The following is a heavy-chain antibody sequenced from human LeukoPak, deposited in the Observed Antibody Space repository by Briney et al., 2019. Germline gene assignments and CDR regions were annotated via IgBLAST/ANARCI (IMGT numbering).Heavy chain of an antibody. Sequence: GASVKVSCTASGYTFTTYYMHWVRQAPGQGLEWMGIINPSGGSTTYAQKFQGRVTMTGDTSTSTFSMELSSLRSEDTAVYYCARDLYYYDSSGYYRQTYFDYWGQGTLVTVSS. CDR2: INPSGGST. J-gene: IGHJ4*02. V-gene: IGHV1-46*01. CDR3: ARDLYYYDSSGYYRQTYFDY. D-gene: IGHD3-22*01. CDR1: GYTFTTYY.